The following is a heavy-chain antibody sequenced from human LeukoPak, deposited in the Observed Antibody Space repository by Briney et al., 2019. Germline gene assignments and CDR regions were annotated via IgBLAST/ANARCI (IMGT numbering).Heavy chain of an antibody. Sequence: GGSLTLSCVASGFILTNSVMTWVRQAPGGGPEWVSAFSGSGDNTHYADSVKGRFTMSRDSSKNTLYLQMNSLRAEDTAIYYCAKVRTGSSVYETLATWGQGTMVTVSS. J-gene: IGHJ3*01. V-gene: IGHV3-23*01. CDR3: AKVRTGSSVYETLAT. CDR1: GFILTNSV. CDR2: FSGSGDNT. D-gene: IGHD2-8*01.